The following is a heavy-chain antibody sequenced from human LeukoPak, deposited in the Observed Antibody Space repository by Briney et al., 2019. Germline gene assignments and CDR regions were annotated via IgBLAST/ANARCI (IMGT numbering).Heavy chain of an antibody. V-gene: IGHV3-9*01. CDR2: ISWNSNKI. D-gene: IGHD2-21*02. CDR3: AKDVGNTAWSALFDS. CDR1: GFNFNNYA. Sequence: GGSLRLSCAASGFNFNNYAMHWVRRGPGQGLEWVSGISWNSNKIGYADFVKGRFTISRDNAKNSLSLQMNSLTTEDTGLYYCAKDVGNTAWSALFDSWGQGTLSPSPQ. J-gene: IGHJ4*02.